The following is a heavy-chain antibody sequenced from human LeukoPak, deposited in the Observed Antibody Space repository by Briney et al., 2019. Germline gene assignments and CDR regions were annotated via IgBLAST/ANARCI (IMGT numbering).Heavy chain of an antibody. CDR2: NNPNGSP. CDR3: ASVRHDPLEYYYYIDV. Sequence: PSETLSLTCAVSGDSLSLYSWTWIRQPPGKGLEWLGENNPNGSPDYNPSLKSRATISVDTSKNQFSLRVASVTAADTAVYYCASVRHDPLEYYYYIDVWGKGTTVTVSS. J-gene: IGHJ6*03. D-gene: IGHD2/OR15-2a*01. V-gene: IGHV4-34*01. CDR1: GDSLSLYS.